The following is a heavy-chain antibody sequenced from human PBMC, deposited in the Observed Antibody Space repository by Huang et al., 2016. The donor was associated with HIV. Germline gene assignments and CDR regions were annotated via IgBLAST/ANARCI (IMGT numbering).Heavy chain of an antibody. CDR1: GDSVSSPY. CDR2: VSDSGTT. V-gene: IGHV4-59*02. D-gene: IGHD6-19*01. J-gene: IGHJ5*02. CDR3: VRDQGRLAVGGIDNWFDP. Sequence: QVRLQESGPGLVKPSETLSLSCPVSGDSVSSPYWGWIRHPPGKGLEWIGTVSDSGTTKYNPHLKSRITISVDTSKNGFSLNITSVSAADTAMYFCVRDQGRLAVGGIDNWFDPWGQGALVTVSS.